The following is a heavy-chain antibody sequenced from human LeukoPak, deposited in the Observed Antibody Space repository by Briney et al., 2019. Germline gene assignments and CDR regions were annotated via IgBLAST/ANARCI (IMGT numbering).Heavy chain of an antibody. D-gene: IGHD3-22*01. CDR1: GFTFSSYA. V-gene: IGHV3-23*01. Sequence: QPGGSLRLSCAASGFTFSSYAMSWVRQAPGKGLEWVSAISGSGGSTYYADSVKGRFTFSRDNSKNTLYLQMNSLRAEDTAVYYCAKDPTYYYDSSGYSALDWGQGTLVTVSS. CDR3: AKDPTYYYDSSGYSALD. J-gene: IGHJ4*02. CDR2: ISGSGGST.